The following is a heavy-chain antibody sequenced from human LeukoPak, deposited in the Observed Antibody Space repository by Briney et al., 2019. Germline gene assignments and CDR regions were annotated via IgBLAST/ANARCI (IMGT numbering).Heavy chain of an antibody. J-gene: IGHJ3*02. D-gene: IGHD4-17*01. V-gene: IGHV4-59*01. CDR1: GGPISRYY. Sequence: SETLSLPCTGSGGPISRYYWSWIRQPPGKGLEWNGYIYYSWSTNYKPSLKSRLPISVDTSKNQFSLKLSSGTAADTAVYYGAREGAVTTSVDAFDIWGQGTMVTVSS. CDR2: IYYSWST. CDR3: AREGAVTTSVDAFDI.